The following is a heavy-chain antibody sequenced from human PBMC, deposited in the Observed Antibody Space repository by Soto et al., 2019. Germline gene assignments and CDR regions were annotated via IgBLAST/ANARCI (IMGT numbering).Heavy chain of an antibody. Sequence: SETLSLTCAVYGGSFSGYYWSWIRQPPGKGLEWIGEINHSGSTNYNPSLKSRVTISVDTSKNQFSLKLSSVTAADTAVYYCARGGGYSYGYRGGDWFDPWGQGTLVTVSS. CDR1: GGSFSGYY. V-gene: IGHV4-34*01. D-gene: IGHD5-18*01. CDR2: INHSGST. J-gene: IGHJ5*02. CDR3: ARGGGYSYGYRGGDWFDP.